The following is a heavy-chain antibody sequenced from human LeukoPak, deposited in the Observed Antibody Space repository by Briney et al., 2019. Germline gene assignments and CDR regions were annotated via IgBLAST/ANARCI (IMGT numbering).Heavy chain of an antibody. CDR3: ARWGYYGSGGYFDY. D-gene: IGHD3-10*01. V-gene: IGHV3-48*03. J-gene: IGHJ4*02. CDR2: ISSSGSTI. CDR1: GFTFRSYE. Sequence: KSGGSLRLSCAASGFTFRSYEMNWVRQAPGKGLEWVSYISSSGSTIYYADSVKGRFTISRDNAKNSLYLQMNSLRAEDTAVYYCARWGYYGSGGYFDYWGQGTLVTVSS.